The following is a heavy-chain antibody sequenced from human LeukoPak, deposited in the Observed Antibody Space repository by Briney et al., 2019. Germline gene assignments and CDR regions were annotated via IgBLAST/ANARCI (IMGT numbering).Heavy chain of an antibody. CDR2: ISPSSTYI. Sequence: GGSLRLSCEASGFTFSTFSMNWVRQAPGKGLEWVSSISPSSTYIYYADSVKGRFTISRDNSKNTLYLQMNSLRAEDTAVYYCALIDSSGYYYEGSFDYWGQGTLVTVSS. CDR3: ALIDSSGYYYEGSFDY. CDR1: GFTFSTFS. J-gene: IGHJ4*02. D-gene: IGHD3-22*01. V-gene: IGHV3-21*04.